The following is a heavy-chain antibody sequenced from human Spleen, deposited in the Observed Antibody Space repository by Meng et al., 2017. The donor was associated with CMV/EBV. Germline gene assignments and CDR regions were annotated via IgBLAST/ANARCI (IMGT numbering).Heavy chain of an antibody. V-gene: IGHV3-20*04. Sequence: GESLKISCAASGFTFSSYAMSWVRQRPGKGLEWVSGIIWNGDSTASADSVKGRFTISRDNAKSSVSLQMNSLRGEDTALYYCARRSNMGSSGAYYFDYWGQGTLVTVSS. CDR3: ARRSNMGSSGAYYFDY. CDR1: GFTFSSYA. J-gene: IGHJ4*02. CDR2: IIWNGDST. D-gene: IGHD3-10*01.